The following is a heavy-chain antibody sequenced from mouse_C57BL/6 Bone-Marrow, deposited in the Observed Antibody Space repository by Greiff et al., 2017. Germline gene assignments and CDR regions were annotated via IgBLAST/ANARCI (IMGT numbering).Heavy chain of an antibody. Sequence: QVQLQQPGAELVKPGASVKMSCKASGYTITSYWITWVKQRPGQGLEWIGDIYPGSGSTNYNEKFKSKATLTVDTSSSTAYMQLSSLTSEDAAVYYCGRGDYDCFAMDYWGQGTSVTVSS. CDR2: IYPGSGST. V-gene: IGHV1-55*01. CDR1: GYTITSYW. D-gene: IGHD1-1*02. CDR3: GRGDYDCFAMDY. J-gene: IGHJ4*01.